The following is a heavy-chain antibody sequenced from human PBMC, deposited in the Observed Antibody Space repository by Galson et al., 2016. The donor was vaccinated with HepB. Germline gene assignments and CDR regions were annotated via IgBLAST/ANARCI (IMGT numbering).Heavy chain of an antibody. V-gene: IGHV4-59*01. CDR2: IYKTGST. J-gene: IGHJ4*02. CDR3: ARGVTGTPYFDF. CDR1: DGSISSYY. D-gene: IGHD2-21*02. Sequence: SETLSLTCNISDGSISSYYWSWIRQSPGKGLECIGYIYKTGSTNYSPSLKSRVTISLDTSKNQFSLRLTSVTAADAAVYYCARGVTGTPYFDFWGQGTLVTVSS.